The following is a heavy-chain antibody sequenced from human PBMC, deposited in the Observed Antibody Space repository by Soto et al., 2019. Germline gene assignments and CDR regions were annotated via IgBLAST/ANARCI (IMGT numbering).Heavy chain of an antibody. V-gene: IGHV4-39*01. CDR2: IYYSGST. D-gene: IGHD3-3*01. CDR3: ARHTPGSITIFGVVISHHPVVWFDP. Sequence: SETLSLTCTVSGGSISSSSYYWGWIRQPPGKGLEWIGSIYYSGSTYYNPSLKSRVTISVDTSKNQFSLKLSSVTAADTAVYYCARHTPGSITIFGVVISHHPVVWFDPWGQGTLVTVSS. CDR1: GGSISSSSYY. J-gene: IGHJ5*02.